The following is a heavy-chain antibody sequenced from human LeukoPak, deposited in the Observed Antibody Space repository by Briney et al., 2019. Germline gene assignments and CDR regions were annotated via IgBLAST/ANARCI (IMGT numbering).Heavy chain of an antibody. CDR3: AKDHRYITMIVVVP. CDR2: ISGSGGST. D-gene: IGHD3-22*01. Sequence: PGGPLRLSCAASGFTFSSYAMSWVRQAPGEGLEWVSSISGSGGSTYYADSVKGRFTISRDNSKNTLYMQMNSLRAEDTAVYYCAKDHRYITMIVVVPWGQGTLVTVSS. CDR1: GFTFSSYA. J-gene: IGHJ5*02. V-gene: IGHV3-23*01.